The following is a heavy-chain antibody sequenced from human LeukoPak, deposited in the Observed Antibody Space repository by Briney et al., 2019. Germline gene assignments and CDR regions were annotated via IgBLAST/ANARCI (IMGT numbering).Heavy chain of an antibody. Sequence: ASVKVSCKASGYTFTGYYIHWVRQAPGQGLEWMAWINPNSGGTNYAQKFQGRVTMTRDTSISTAYMELSRLRSDDTAVYYCAREDRGYYDSSGYGYWGQGTLVTVSS. D-gene: IGHD3-22*01. CDR2: INPNSGGT. CDR3: AREDRGYYDSSGYGY. V-gene: IGHV1-2*02. J-gene: IGHJ4*02. CDR1: GYTFTGYY.